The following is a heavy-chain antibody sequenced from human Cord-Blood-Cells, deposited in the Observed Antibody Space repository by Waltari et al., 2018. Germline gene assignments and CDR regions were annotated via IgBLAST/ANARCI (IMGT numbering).Heavy chain of an antibody. CDR3: ARVRYDFWSGYYDY. J-gene: IGHJ4*02. V-gene: IGHV3-30-3*01. D-gene: IGHD3-3*01. Sequence: QVQLVESGGGVVQPGRSLRLSCAASGFTFSRYAMHWVRQAPGKGLERVAVISDDGSKKYDADAVKGRFTNSRENSKNTLYLQINSLRAEDTAVYYCARVRYDFWSGYYDYWGQGTLVTVSS. CDR1: GFTFSRYA. CDR2: ISDDGSKK.